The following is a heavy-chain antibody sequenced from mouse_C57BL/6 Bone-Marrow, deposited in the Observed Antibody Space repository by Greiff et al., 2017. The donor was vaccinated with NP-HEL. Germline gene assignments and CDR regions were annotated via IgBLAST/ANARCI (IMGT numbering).Heavy chain of an antibody. D-gene: IGHD1-1*01. Sequence: QVQLKQPGAELVKPGASVKMSCKASGYTFTSYWITWVKQRPGQGLEWIGDIYPGSGSTNYNEKFKSKATLTVDTSSSTAYMQLSSLTSEDSAVYYCARERGLITTVPFDYWGQGTTLTVSS. CDR2: IYPGSGST. J-gene: IGHJ2*01. CDR1: GYTFTSYW. V-gene: IGHV1-55*01. CDR3: ARERGLITTVPFDY.